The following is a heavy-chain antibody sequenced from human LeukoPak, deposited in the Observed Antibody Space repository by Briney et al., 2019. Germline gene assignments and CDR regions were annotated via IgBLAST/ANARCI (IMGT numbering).Heavy chain of an antibody. CDR1: GGSISSYD. Sequence: SETLSLTCTVSGGSISSYDWSWIRQPAGKGLEWIGRIYNSGSTNYNPSLKSRVIMSVDTSKNQFSLKLSSVTAADTAVYYCARGTIAADDYYYMDVWGKGTTVTISS. V-gene: IGHV4-4*07. CDR3: ARGTIAADDYYYMDV. CDR2: IYNSGST. D-gene: IGHD6-13*01. J-gene: IGHJ6*03.